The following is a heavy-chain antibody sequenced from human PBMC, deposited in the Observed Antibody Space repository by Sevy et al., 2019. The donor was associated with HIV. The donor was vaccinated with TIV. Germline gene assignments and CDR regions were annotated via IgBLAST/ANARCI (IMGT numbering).Heavy chain of an antibody. CDR3: ARGPHYYYDSSSFFEY. CDR2: IISSGDTI. J-gene: IGHJ4*02. CDR1: GFTFSSNE. Sequence: GGSLRLSCTASGFTFSSNEMNWVRQAPGKGLEWVSSIISSGDTIYYADSVKGRFTASRDNAKNSLFLQMNSLRAEDTAIYYCARGPHYYYDSSSFFEYWGQGTLVTVSS. V-gene: IGHV3-48*03. D-gene: IGHD3-22*01.